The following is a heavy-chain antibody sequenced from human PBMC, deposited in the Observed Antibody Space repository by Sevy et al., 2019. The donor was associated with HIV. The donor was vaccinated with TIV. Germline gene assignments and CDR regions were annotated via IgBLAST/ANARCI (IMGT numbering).Heavy chain of an antibody. J-gene: IGHJ4*02. Sequence: GGSLRLSCAASGFNVSSNYMSWVRQAPGKGLEWVSVIYSGGSTYYADTVKGRFTISRDNSKNTLYLQMNSLRAEDTAVYYCAREGCSSTSCYSGRHYFDYWGQGSLVTVSS. CDR1: GFNVSSNY. CDR2: IYSGGST. D-gene: IGHD2-2*01. V-gene: IGHV3-53*01. CDR3: AREGCSSTSCYSGRHYFDY.